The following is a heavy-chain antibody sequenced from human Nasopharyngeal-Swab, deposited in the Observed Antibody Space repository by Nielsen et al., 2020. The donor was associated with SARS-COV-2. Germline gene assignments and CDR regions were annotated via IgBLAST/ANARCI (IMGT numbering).Heavy chain of an antibody. CDR3: ARSVADNGAFDL. V-gene: IGHV3-66*01. CDR2: IYVGGGT. Sequence: GESLKISCAASRFSVSDFYMSWVRQAPGKGLEWVSIIYVGGGTYYADSVKDRFIISRDDSKNTVALQLNSLRVEDTGVYYCARSVADNGAFDLWGPGTVVSVSS. D-gene: IGHD2-8*01. J-gene: IGHJ3*01. CDR1: RFSVSDFY.